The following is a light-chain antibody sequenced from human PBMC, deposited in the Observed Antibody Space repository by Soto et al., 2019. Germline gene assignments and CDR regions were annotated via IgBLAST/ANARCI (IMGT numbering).Light chain of an antibody. CDR2: WAS. Sequence: DIVMTQSPDSLAVSLGERATINCKSSQSILYSSNNKNQLAWYQQKPGQPPKLLFYWASTRESGVPDRFSGSESGTDFTLTISSLQAEDVAVYYCQQYNSPPYTFGQGTKLEIK. V-gene: IGKV4-1*01. J-gene: IGKJ2*01. CDR3: QQYNSPPYT. CDR1: QSILYSSNNKNQ.